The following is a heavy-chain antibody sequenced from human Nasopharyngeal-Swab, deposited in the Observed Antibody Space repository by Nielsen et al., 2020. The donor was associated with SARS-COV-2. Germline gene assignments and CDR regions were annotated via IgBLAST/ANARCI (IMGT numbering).Heavy chain of an antibody. V-gene: IGHV3-23*01. Sequence: GGSLRLSCAASGFTFSSYAMTWVRQAPGKGLEWVAVVSGSGYGTDYADSVKGRFTISRDNAKNTLYLQMNSLRAEDTAVYYCARKDVFAYGVDAFDIWGQGKMVTVSS. CDR1: GFTFSSYA. J-gene: IGHJ3*02. CDR2: VSGSGYGT. D-gene: IGHD3-10*01. CDR3: ARKDVFAYGVDAFDI.